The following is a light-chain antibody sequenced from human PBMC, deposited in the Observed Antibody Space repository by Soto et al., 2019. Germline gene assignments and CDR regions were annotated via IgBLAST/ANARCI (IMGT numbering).Light chain of an antibody. Sequence: QPVLTQPPSLSGAPGQRVAISCTGSSSNIGAGYDVHWYQQLPGTAPKLLIYDDYNRPSGVPDRFSGSKSGTSASLAITGLQAEDEADYFCQSYDSSLSGYVFGTGTKVTVL. CDR2: DDY. CDR1: SSNIGAGYD. V-gene: IGLV1-40*01. J-gene: IGLJ1*01. CDR3: QSYDSSLSGYV.